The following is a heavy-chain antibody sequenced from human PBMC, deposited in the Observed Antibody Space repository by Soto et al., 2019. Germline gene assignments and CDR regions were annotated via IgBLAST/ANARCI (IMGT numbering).Heavy chain of an antibody. CDR1: GYSFTNNG. D-gene: IGHD2-15*01. Sequence: ASVKVSCKASGYSFTNNGVSWVRQATGQGLEWMGWMNPKTGDTNYAQKFQGRVTMTRDTSISTAYMELSRLRSDDSAVHFCARGSVSRVAATAPDSWGQGTLVTVSS. V-gene: IGHV1-2*02. J-gene: IGHJ4*02. CDR3: ARGSVSRVAATAPDS. CDR2: MNPKTGDT.